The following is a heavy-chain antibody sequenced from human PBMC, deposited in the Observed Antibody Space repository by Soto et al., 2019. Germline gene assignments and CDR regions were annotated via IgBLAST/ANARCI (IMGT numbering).Heavy chain of an antibody. CDR2: IDHDGPT. J-gene: IGHJ4*02. Sequence: VQLVESGGCLVQPGGSLRLSCAGSGFIFSNYWMHWVRQAPGKGLEWVSRIDHDGPTDYADSVRGRFTVSRDNAESTLYLQMNSLRPEDTAVYYCVRDSHGDYWGQGTMVTVSS. CDR1: GFIFSNYW. CDR3: VRDSHGDY. V-gene: IGHV3-74*01.